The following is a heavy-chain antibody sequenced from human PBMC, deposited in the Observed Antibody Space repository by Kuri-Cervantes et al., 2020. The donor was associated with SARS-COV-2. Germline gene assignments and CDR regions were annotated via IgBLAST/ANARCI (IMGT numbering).Heavy chain of an antibody. CDR3: ARGDIAVDGALDY. J-gene: IGHJ4*02. CDR1: GFTFRSYG. D-gene: IGHD6-19*01. V-gene: IGHV3-30*02. Sequence: LSLTCAASGFTFRSYGMHWVRQAPGKGLEWVAFIRYDGSNKYYADSVKGRFTICRDNAKNSLYLQMNSLRAEDTALYYCARGDIAVDGALDYWGQGTLVTVSS. CDR2: IRYDGSNK.